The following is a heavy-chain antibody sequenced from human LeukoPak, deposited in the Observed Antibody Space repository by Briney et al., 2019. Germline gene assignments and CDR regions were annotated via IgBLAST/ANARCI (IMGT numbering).Heavy chain of an antibody. CDR3: ARERSWGSLYY. V-gene: IGHV4-59*01. J-gene: IGHJ4*02. Sequence: SETLSLTCTVSGGSISSYYWSWIRQPPGKGLEWIGYIYYSGSTNYNPSLKSRVTISVDTSKNQFSLKLSSVTAADTAVYYCARERSWGSLYYWGQGILVTVSS. CDR1: GGSISSYY. D-gene: IGHD7-27*01. CDR2: IYYSGST.